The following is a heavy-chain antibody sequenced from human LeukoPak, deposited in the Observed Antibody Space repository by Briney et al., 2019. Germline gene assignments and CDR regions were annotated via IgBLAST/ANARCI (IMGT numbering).Heavy chain of an antibody. Sequence: GGSLRLSCAASGFTFSSYWMSWVRQAPGKGLEWVANIKQDGSEKYYVDSVKGRFTISRDNAKNSLYLQMNSLRAEDTAVYYCATATPGYSSGWFDYWGQGTLVTVSS. CDR3: ATATPGYSSGWFDY. CDR1: GFTFSSYW. V-gene: IGHV3-7*01. D-gene: IGHD6-19*01. J-gene: IGHJ4*02. CDR2: IKQDGSEK.